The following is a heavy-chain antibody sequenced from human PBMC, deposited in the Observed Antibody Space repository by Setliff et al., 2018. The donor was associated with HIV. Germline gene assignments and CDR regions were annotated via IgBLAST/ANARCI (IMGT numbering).Heavy chain of an antibody. Sequence: GESLKISCKGSGYNFTIFWIGWVRQMPGKGLEWVSGISWSGGGTGYAASVKGRFTISRDSSKNTLYFQMNSLRVEDTAVYYCARVRGYGLRGFDYWGQGTLVTVSS. CDR2: ISWSGGGT. V-gene: IGHV3-66*02. CDR1: GYNFTIFW. J-gene: IGHJ4*02. CDR3: ARVRGYGLRGFDY. D-gene: IGHD3-22*01.